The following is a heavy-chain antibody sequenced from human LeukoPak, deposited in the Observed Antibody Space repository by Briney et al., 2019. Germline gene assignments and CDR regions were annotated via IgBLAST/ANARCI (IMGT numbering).Heavy chain of an antibody. Sequence: PSETLSLTCAVYGGSFSGYYWSWIRQPPGKGLGWIGEINHSGSTNYNPSLKSRVTISVDTSKNQFSLKLSSVTAADTAVYYCARVNQLRYYYYYYMDVWGKGTTVTVSS. V-gene: IGHV4-34*01. CDR3: ARVNQLRYYYYYYMDV. CDR2: INHSGST. J-gene: IGHJ6*03. D-gene: IGHD2-2*01. CDR1: GGSFSGYY.